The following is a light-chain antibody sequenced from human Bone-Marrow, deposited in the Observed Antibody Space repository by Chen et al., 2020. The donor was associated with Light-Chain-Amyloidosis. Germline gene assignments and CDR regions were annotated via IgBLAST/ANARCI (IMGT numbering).Light chain of an antibody. Sequence: SYELTQPPSVSVSPGQTARITGSGDDLPTKYAYWYQQKPGEAPVLVIHRDTARPSGIAERFSGSSSGTPATLTISGVQAEDEADYHCQSADSSGTYEVIFGGGTKLTVL. CDR1: DLPTKY. J-gene: IGLJ2*01. CDR2: RDT. V-gene: IGLV3-25*03. CDR3: QSADSSGTYEVI.